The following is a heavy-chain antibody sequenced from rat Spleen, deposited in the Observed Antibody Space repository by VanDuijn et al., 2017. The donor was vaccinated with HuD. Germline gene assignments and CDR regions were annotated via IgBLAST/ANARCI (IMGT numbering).Heavy chain of an antibody. CDR3: TRDDYYSAVFDY. J-gene: IGHJ2*01. D-gene: IGHD1-1*01. CDR1: GFIFSDHY. CDR2: ISYDGSST. V-gene: IGHV5-29*01. Sequence: EVQLVESDGGLVQPGRSLKLSCAASGFIFSDHYVAWVRQAPMKGLEWLATISYDGSSTYYRDSVKGRFTISRDNAKSTLYLQMDSLRSEDTATYYCTRDDYYSAVFDYWGQGVMVTVSS.